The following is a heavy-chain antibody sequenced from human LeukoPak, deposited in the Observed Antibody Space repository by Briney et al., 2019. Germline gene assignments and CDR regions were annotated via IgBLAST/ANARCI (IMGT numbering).Heavy chain of an antibody. CDR2: ISYDGSNK. CDR3: ARDGGLNWFDP. J-gene: IGHJ5*02. CDR1: GFTFSSYA. Sequence: GGSLRLPCAASGFTFSSYAMPWVRQAPGKGLEWVAVISYDGSNKYYADSVKGRFTISRDNSKNTLYLQMNSLRAEDTAVYYCARDGGLNWFDPWGQGTLVTVSS. V-gene: IGHV3-30-3*01. D-gene: IGHD6-25*01.